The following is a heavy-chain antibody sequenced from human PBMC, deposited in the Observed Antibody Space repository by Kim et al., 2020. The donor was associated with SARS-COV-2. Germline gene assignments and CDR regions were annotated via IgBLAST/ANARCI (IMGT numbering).Heavy chain of an antibody. J-gene: IGHJ5*02. CDR2: INSDGSST. D-gene: IGHD3-3*01. V-gene: IGHV3-74*01. Sequence: GGSLRLSCAASGFTFSSYWMHWVRQAPGKGLVWVSRINSDGSSTSYADSVKGRFTISRDNAKNTLYLQRNSLRAEDTAVYYCARDSLDDFWSGPIGWFDPWGQGTLVTVSS. CDR3: ARDSLDDFWSGPIGWFDP. CDR1: GFTFSSYW.